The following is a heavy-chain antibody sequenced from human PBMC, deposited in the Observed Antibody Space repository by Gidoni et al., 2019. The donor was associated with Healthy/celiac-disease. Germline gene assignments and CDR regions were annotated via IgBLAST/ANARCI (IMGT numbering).Heavy chain of an antibody. D-gene: IGHD1-26*01. CDR2: IYHSGST. Sequence: QVQLQASGPGLVKPSGTLSLTCAVSGGSISSSNCWSWVRQPPGKGLEWIGEIYHSGSTNYNPSLKSRVTISVDKSKNQFSLKLSSVTAADTAVYYCARDYRVGATNYYYYYGMDVWGQGTTVTVSS. CDR3: ARDYRVGATNYYYYYGMDV. V-gene: IGHV4-4*02. CDR1: GGSISSSNC. J-gene: IGHJ6*02.